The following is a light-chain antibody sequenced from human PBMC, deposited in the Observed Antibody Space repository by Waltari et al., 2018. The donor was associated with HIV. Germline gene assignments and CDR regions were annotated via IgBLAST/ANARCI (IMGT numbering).Light chain of an antibody. Sequence: QSVLTQPPSASETPGQRVTVSCSGSSSNIGSHPLTWYQQVPGAAHKPLSSNNSQRPSGVPDRFSGSKSGTSASLAISGLQSEDDGHYYCAAWDDSLNGVVFGGGTKVTVL. CDR1: SSNIGSHP. CDR2: NNS. V-gene: IGLV1-44*01. J-gene: IGLJ2*01. CDR3: AAWDDSLNGVV.